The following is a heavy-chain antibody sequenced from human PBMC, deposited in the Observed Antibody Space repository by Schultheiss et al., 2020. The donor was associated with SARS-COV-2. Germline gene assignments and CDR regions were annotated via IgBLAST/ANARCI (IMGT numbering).Heavy chain of an antibody. Sequence: SETLSLTCAVYGGSFSGYYWSWIRQPPGKGLEWIGEINHSGSTNYNPSLKSRVTISVDTSKNQFSLKLSSVTAADTAVYYCARGDYSSSAPFYWGQGTLVTAPQ. CDR2: INHSGST. CDR3: ARGDYSSSAPFY. J-gene: IGHJ4*02. CDR1: GGSFSGYY. V-gene: IGHV4-34*01. D-gene: IGHD6-6*01.